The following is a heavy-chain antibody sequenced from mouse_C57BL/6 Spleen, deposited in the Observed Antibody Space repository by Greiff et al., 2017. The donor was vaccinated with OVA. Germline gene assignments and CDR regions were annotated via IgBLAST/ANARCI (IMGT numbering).Heavy chain of an antibody. J-gene: IGHJ1*03. CDR3: ERGGYYGSSYGYWYFDV. D-gene: IGHD1-1*01. Sequence: QVQLQQPGAELVKPGASVKLSCKASGYTFTSYWMQWVKQRPGQGLEWIGEIDPSDSYTNYNQKFKGKATLTVDTSSSTAYMQLSSLTSEDSAVYYGERGGYYGSSYGYWYFDVWGTGTTVTVSS. CDR2: IDPSDSYT. V-gene: IGHV1-50*01. CDR1: GYTFTSYW.